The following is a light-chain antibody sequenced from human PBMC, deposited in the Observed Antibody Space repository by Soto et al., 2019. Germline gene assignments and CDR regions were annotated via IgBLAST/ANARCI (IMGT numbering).Light chain of an antibody. Sequence: EILLTQSPGTLSFSPGERAALPCRASQSVKSSYLAWYQHKPGQAPRLLIYGTSSRATGIPDRFSGSGSGTDFTLTISRLEPEDFAVYYCQQYGSSITFGQGTRLEI. V-gene: IGKV3-20*01. CDR3: QQYGSSIT. CDR2: GTS. CDR1: QSVKSSY. J-gene: IGKJ5*01.